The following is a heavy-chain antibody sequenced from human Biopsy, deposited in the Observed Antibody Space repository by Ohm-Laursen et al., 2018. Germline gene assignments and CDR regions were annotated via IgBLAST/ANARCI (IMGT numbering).Heavy chain of an antibody. CDR2: IDPNSDDT. CDR3: ARASAYGVFDV. V-gene: IGHV1-2*06. J-gene: IGHJ3*01. Sequence: SVKVSCKASGYTFTGHSCHWVRQAPGQRLEWVGRIDPNSDDTKYAQKFQGRIAMTTDTSITTAYLEVSSLTSDEAAVYFCARASAYGVFDVWGQGTIVTVSS. CDR1: GYTFTGHS. D-gene: IGHD4/OR15-4a*01.